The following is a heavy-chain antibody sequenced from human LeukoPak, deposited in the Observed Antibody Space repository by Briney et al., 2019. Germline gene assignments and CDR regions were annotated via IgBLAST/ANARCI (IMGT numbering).Heavy chain of an antibody. CDR1: GFTFSDYY. V-gene: IGHV3-11*04. D-gene: IGHD3-10*01. CDR2: ISSSGSTI. CDR3: ARAFGTYYYGSGTVDY. J-gene: IGHJ4*02. Sequence: GGSLRLSCAASGFTFSDYYMSWIRQAPGKGLEWVSYISSSGSTIYYADSVKGRFTISRDNAKNTLYLQMNSLRAEDTAVYYCARAFGTYYYGSGTVDYWGQGTLVTVSS.